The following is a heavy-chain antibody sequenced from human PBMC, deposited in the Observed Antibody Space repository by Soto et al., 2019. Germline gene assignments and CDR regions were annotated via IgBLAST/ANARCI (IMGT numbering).Heavy chain of an antibody. J-gene: IGHJ4*02. Sequence: SETLSLTCTVSGDSISSGDYYWSWIRQHPGKGLEWIGYIYYSGTTFYNPSLKSRITISVDTSKNQFSLKVSSVTAADTAVYYCARRARMGTQLWLPFDHWAQGTLVTVSS. D-gene: IGHD5-18*01. CDR3: ARRARMGTQLWLPFDH. CDR1: GDSISSGDYY. V-gene: IGHV4-31*03. CDR2: IYYSGTT.